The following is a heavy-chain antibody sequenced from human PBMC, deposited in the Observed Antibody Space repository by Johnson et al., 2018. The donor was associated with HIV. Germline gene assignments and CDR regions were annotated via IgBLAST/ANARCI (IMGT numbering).Heavy chain of an antibody. D-gene: IGHD2-15*01. J-gene: IGHJ3*02. CDR1: GFTFSSYT. Sequence: QMQLVESGGGVVQPGRSLRLSCAASGFTFSSYTMYWVRQAPGKGLEWVAVIYSGGSTYYTDSVKGRFTISRDNSKNTLYLQMNSLRAEDTAVYYCALGGSWYAFDIWGQGTMVTVSS. V-gene: IGHV3-NL1*01. CDR2: IYSGGST. CDR3: ALGGSWYAFDI.